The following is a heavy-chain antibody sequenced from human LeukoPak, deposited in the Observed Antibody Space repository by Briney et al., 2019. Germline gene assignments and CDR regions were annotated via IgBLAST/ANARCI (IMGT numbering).Heavy chain of an antibody. J-gene: IGHJ6*02. CDR1: GFTFSSYE. D-gene: IGHD2-2*01. CDR2: IKQDGSEK. CDR3: ARDLCSSTSCPPPYYYYGMDV. Sequence: QPGGSPRLSCAASGFTFSSYEMNWVRQAPGKGLEWVANIKQDGSEKYYVDSVKGRFTISRDNAKNSLYLQMNSLRAEDTAVYYCARDLCSSTSCPPPYYYYGMDVWGQGTTVTVSS. V-gene: IGHV3-7*01.